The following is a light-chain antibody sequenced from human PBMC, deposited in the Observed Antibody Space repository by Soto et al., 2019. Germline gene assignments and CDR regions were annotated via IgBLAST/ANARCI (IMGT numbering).Light chain of an antibody. J-gene: IGKJ5*01. CDR1: QTVSSY. CDR3: QHRMNWPLT. V-gene: IGKV3-11*01. CDR2: DAS. Sequence: EIVLTQSASSMSTSPGERATLSWRASQTVSSYLLWYQQKPGQAPRLLIYDASNRASGTPARFSGSGSETDFNLTISSLETEDFAVYYCQHRMNWPLTFGQGTRLEIK.